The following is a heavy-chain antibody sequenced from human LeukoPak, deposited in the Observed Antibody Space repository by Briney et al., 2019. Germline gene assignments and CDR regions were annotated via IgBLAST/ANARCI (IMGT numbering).Heavy chain of an antibody. CDR3: ARERFGEGHYYYYGIDV. CDR1: GGTFSSYA. Sequence: SVKVSCKASGGTFSSYAISWVRQAPGQGLEWMGRIIPIFGIANYAQKFQGRVTITADKSTSTAYMELSSLRSEDTAVYYCARERFGEGHYYYYGIDVWGKGTTVTVSS. V-gene: IGHV1-69*04. CDR2: IIPIFGIA. J-gene: IGHJ6*04. D-gene: IGHD3-10*01.